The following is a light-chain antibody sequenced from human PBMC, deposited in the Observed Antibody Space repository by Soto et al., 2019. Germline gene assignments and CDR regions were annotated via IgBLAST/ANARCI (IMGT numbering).Light chain of an antibody. J-gene: IGLJ2*01. CDR2: DNN. CDR3: GTWDSSLSAGV. V-gene: IGLV1-51*01. Sequence: QSVLTQPPSVSAAPGQKVTISCSGISSNIGNNYVSWYQQLPGTAPKLLIHDNNKRPSGIPDRFSGSKSGTSATLGITGLQTGDEADYYCGTWDSSLSAGVFGGGTKLTV. CDR1: SSNIGNNY.